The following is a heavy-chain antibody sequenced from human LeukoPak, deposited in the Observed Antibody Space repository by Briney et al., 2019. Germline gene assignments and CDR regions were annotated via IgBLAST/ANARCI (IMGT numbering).Heavy chain of an antibody. CDR3: ARVLLRSGPTGEHELLDI. J-gene: IGHJ3*02. CDR1: GYTFTSYG. D-gene: IGHD5-12*01. V-gene: IGHV1-18*01. Sequence: ASVKVSCKASGYTFTSYGISWVRQAPGQGLEWMGWISAYNGNTNYAQKLQGRVTMTTDTSTSTAYMELRSLRSEDTAVYYCARVLLRSGPTGEHELLDIWGQGTMVTVSS. CDR2: ISAYNGNT.